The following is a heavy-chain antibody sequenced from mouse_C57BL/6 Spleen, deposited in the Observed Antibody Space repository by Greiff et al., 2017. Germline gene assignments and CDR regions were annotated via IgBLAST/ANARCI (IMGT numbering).Heavy chain of an antibody. Sequence: EVKLVESGGGLVQPGGSLKLSCAASGFTFSDYYMYWVRQTPEKRLEWVAYISNGGGSTYYPDTVKGRFTISRDNAKNTLYLQMSRLKSEDTAMYYCARGALYDGYSAWFAYWGQGTLVTVSA. CDR2: ISNGGGST. J-gene: IGHJ3*01. V-gene: IGHV5-12*01. CDR3: ARGALYDGYSAWFAY. D-gene: IGHD2-3*01. CDR1: GFTFSDYY.